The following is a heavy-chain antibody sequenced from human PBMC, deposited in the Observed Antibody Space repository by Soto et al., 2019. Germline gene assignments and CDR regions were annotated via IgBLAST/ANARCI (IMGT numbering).Heavy chain of an antibody. D-gene: IGHD3-22*01. Sequence: GGSLRLSCAASGFTFDDYGMNWVRQAPGKGLEWVSGINWNGGNTGYADSVKGRFTISRDNAKNSLYLQMNSLRDEDTAVYYCARVWNYYDSSGYYQGAEYFQHWGQGTLVTVSS. J-gene: IGHJ1*01. V-gene: IGHV3-20*04. CDR1: GFTFDDYG. CDR2: INWNGGNT. CDR3: ARVWNYYDSSGYYQGAEYFQH.